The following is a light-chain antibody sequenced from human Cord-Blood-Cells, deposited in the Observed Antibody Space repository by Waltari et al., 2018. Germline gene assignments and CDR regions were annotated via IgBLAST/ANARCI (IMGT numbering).Light chain of an antibody. V-gene: IGLV1-47*01. CDR2: RNN. CDR1: RSNIGSNS. Sequence: QSVLTQPPSASGTPGQRVTISCSGSRSNIGSNSVYWYQQLPGTAPKLLIYRNNQRPSGVPDRFSGSKSGTSDSLAISGLRSEDEADYYCAAWDDSLSGVVFGGGTKLTVL. J-gene: IGLJ2*01. CDR3: AAWDDSLSGVV.